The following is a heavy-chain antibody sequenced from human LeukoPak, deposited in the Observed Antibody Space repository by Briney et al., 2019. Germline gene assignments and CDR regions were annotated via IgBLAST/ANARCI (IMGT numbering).Heavy chain of an antibody. CDR3: ARMVAAADPFDY. CDR2: INHSGST. V-gene: IGHV4-34*01. Sequence: SETLSLTCAVYGGSFSGYYWSWIRRPPGKGLEWIGEINHSGSTNYNPSLKSRVTISVDTSKNQFSLKLSSVTAADTAVYYCARMVAAADPFDYWGQGTLVTVSS. D-gene: IGHD6-13*01. CDR1: GGSFSGYY. J-gene: IGHJ4*02.